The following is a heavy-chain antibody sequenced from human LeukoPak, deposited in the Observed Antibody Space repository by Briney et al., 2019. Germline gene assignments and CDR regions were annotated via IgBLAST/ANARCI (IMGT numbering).Heavy chain of an antibody. CDR2: IYTSGKT. Sequence: SETLSLTCTVSVGSISSYYWSWLRQPAGKGLEWIGRIYTSGKTNYNPPLKSRVTMAVDTSKNQFSLKLSSVTAADTAVYYCARALLGYCSSTSCPYWFDPWGQGTLVTVSS. V-gene: IGHV4-4*07. D-gene: IGHD2-2*01. CDR3: ARALLGYCSSTSCPYWFDP. CDR1: VGSISSYY. J-gene: IGHJ5*02.